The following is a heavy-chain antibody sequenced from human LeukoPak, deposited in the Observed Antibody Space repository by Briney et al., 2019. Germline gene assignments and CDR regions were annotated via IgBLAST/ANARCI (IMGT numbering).Heavy chain of an antibody. CDR2: INGGGGGGT. CDR1: GFTFSNYA. Sequence: GGSLRLSCAASGFTFSNYAMSWVRQAPGKGLEWVSGINGGGGGGTFHADSVRGRFTISRDNSKNTLYLQMSSLRAEDTAVYYCARDITIFPGYYYGMDVWGQGTTVTVSS. D-gene: IGHD3-9*01. V-gene: IGHV3-23*01. CDR3: ARDITIFPGYYYGMDV. J-gene: IGHJ6*02.